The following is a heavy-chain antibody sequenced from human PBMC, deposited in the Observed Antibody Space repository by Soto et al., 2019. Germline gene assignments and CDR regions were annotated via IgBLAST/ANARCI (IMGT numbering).Heavy chain of an antibody. J-gene: IGHJ6*02. Sequence: SETLSLTCTVSGGSVSSGSFYWSWIRQPPGMGLEWIGCIHYSGRTNYNPSLESRVTISVDTSKNQFSLKLSSVTAADTAVYYCTRYSVQDSYYNYYGMDVWGQGTTVTVSS. V-gene: IGHV4-61*01. CDR2: IHYSGRT. CDR1: GGSVSSGSFY. D-gene: IGHD2-8*01. CDR3: TRYSVQDSYYNYYGMDV.